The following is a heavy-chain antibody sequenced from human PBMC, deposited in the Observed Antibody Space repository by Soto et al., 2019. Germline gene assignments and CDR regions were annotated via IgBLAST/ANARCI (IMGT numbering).Heavy chain of an antibody. Sequence: SETLSLTCTVSGGSISSYYWSWIRQPPGKGLEWIGYIYYSGSTNYNPSLKSRVTISVDTSKNQFSLKLSSVTAADTAVYYCARDEKSSGYYPNWGQGTLVTVS. J-gene: IGHJ4*02. D-gene: IGHD3-22*01. V-gene: IGHV4-59*01. CDR1: GGSISSYY. CDR3: ARDEKSSGYYPN. CDR2: IYYSGST.